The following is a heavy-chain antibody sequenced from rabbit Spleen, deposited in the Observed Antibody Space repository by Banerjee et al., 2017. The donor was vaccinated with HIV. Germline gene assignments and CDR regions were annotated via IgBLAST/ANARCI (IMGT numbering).Heavy chain of an antibody. Sequence: EQLEESGGGLVKPEGSLTLTCKASGVSFSDKDVMCWVRQAPGKGLEWIACINTATGKPVYATWAKGRFTISTTSSTTVTLQMTSLTAADTATYFCARDLAGAIGWNFYLWGPGTLVTVS. CDR1: GVSFSDKDV. CDR2: INTATGKP. V-gene: IGHV1S45*01. CDR3: ARDLAGAIGWNFYL. D-gene: IGHD4-1*01. J-gene: IGHJ4*01.